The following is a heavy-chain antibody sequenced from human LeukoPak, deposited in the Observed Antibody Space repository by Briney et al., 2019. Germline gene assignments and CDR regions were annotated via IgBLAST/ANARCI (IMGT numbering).Heavy chain of an antibody. J-gene: IGHJ3*02. CDR2: FYPGDSDT. CDR1: GYSFTSYW. D-gene: IGHD4-17*01. Sequence: GESLKISGKGSGYSFTSYWIGWVRQMPAKGLKWMGIFYPGDSDTSYNPSFQGHSTISADNSISTSYLQWSILKASDTGMYYCAKTTVPTKPTPSDAFDIWGEGTMVTVSS. V-gene: IGHV5-51*01. CDR3: AKTTVPTKPTPSDAFDI.